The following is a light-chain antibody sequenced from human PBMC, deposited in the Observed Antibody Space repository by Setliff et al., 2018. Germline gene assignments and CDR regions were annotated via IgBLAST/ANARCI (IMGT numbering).Light chain of an antibody. Sequence: QSALTQPASVSGSPGQSIAISCTGTSSDVGGSNHVSWYQQHPGKAPRLIIYDVTNRPSGVSDRFSGSKSGNTASLTISGLQAEDDADYYCCSHTKTLNPFVFGTGTKFTVL. J-gene: IGLJ1*01. V-gene: IGLV2-14*03. CDR3: CSHTKTLNPFV. CDR1: SSDVGGSNH. CDR2: DVT.